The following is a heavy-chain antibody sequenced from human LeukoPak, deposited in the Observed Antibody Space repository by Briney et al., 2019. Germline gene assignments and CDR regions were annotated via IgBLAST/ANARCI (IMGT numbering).Heavy chain of an antibody. V-gene: IGHV4-61*08. CDR2: IYYSGST. J-gene: IGHJ4*02. CDR1: GGCISSGGYY. CDR3: ARVGRDYFDY. Sequence: SETLSLTCTVSGGCISSGGYYWSWIRQPPGKGLEWIGYIYYSGSTNYNPSLKSRVTISVDTSKNQFSLKLSSVTAADTAVYYCARVGRDYFDYWGQGTLVTVSS.